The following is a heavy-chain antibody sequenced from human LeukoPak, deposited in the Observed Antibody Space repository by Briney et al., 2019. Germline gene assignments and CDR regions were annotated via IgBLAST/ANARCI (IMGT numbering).Heavy chain of an antibody. CDR2: ISYDGSNK. V-gene: IGHV3-30*04. Sequence: GGSLRLSCAASGFTFSSYAMHWVRQAPGKGLEWVAVISYDGSNKYYADSVKGRFTISRDNSKNTLYLQMNSLRAEDTAVYYCASPAVAGTGEFDYWGQGTLVTVSS. J-gene: IGHJ4*02. CDR3: ASPAVAGTGEFDY. CDR1: GFTFSSYA. D-gene: IGHD6-19*01.